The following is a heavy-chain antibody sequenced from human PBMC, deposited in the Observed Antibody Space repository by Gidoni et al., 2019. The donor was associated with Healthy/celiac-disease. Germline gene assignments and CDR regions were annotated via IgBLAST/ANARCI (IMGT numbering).Heavy chain of an antibody. CDR3: TREGYSNYDQYYYMDV. Sequence: EVQLVESGGGLVKPGRSLRLSCTASGFTFGAYAMSWFRQAPGKGLEWVGFIRSKAYGGTTEYAASVKGRFTISRDDSKSIAYLQMNSLKTEDTAVYYCTREGYSNYDQYYYMDVWGKGTTVTVSS. CDR2: IRSKAYGGTT. D-gene: IGHD4-4*01. J-gene: IGHJ6*03. V-gene: IGHV3-49*05. CDR1: GFTFGAYA.